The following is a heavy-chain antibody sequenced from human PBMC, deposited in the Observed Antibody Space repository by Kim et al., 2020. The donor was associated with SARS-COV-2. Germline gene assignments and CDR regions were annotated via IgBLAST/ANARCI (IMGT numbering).Heavy chain of an antibody. Sequence: ASVKVSCKASGYTFTNYGLHWVRQAPGQRLEWMGRINADSGNTKYAQKFQGRVTITSDTSASTVYMELSSLTSEDAAVYYCARPMTTAYYTMHYLGQGTL. CDR1: GYTFTNYG. V-gene: IGHV1-3*01. J-gene: IGHJ4*02. D-gene: IGHD3-3*01. CDR2: INADSGNT. CDR3: ARPMTTAYYTMHY.